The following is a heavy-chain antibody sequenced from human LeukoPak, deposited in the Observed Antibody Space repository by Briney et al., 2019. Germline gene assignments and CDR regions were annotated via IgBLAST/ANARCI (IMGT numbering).Heavy chain of an antibody. Sequence: GGSRRLSCAASGFTFSSYAMSWVRQAPGKGLEWVSAISGSGGSTYYADSVKGRFTISRDNSKNTLYLQMNSLRAEDTAVYYCAKGVGYSYGFDYWGQGTLVTVSS. D-gene: IGHD5-18*01. CDR1: GFTFSSYA. J-gene: IGHJ4*02. V-gene: IGHV3-23*01. CDR3: AKGVGYSYGFDY. CDR2: ISGSGGST.